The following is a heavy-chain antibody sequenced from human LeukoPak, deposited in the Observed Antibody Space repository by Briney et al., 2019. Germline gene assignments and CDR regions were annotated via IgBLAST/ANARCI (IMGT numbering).Heavy chain of an antibody. CDR3: ARGVQYYYDSSGYYFDY. V-gene: IGHV1-2*02. CDR1: GYTFTGYY. J-gene: IGHJ4*02. CDR2: INPNSGGT. Sequence: GASVKVSCKASGYTFTGYYMHWVRQAPGQGLEWMGWINPNSGGTNYAQKFQGRVTMTRDTSISTAYMELSRLRSDDTAVYYCARGVQYYYDSSGYYFDYWGQGTLVTVSS. D-gene: IGHD3-22*01.